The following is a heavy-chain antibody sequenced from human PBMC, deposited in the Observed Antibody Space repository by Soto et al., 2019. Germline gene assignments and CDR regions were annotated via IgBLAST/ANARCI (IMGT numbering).Heavy chain of an antibody. J-gene: IGHJ3*02. D-gene: IGHD6-13*01. CDR3: ATGKKSSSWYQEAFDI. CDR2: FDPEDGET. CDR1: GYTLTELS. V-gene: IGHV1-24*01. Sequence: ASVKVSCKVSGYTLTELSMHWVRQAPGKGLEWMGGFDPEDGETIYAQKFQGRVTMTEDTSTDTAYMELSSLRSEDTAVYYCATGKKSSSWYQEAFDIWGQGTMVTVSS.